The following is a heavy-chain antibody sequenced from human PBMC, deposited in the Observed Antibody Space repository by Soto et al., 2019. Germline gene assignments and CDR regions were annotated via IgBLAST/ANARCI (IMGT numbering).Heavy chain of an antibody. CDR1: GFTFSSYG. CDR2: IWYDGSNK. J-gene: IGHJ6*02. Sequence: QVQLVESGGGVVQPGRSLRLSCAASGFTFSSYGMHWVRQAPGKGLEWVAVIWYDGSNKYYADSVKGRFTISRDNSKNXLYLQVNSLRAEDTAGYYCARERGVNPYYYYGMDVWGQGTTVPVSS. D-gene: IGHD6-25*01. V-gene: IGHV3-33*01. CDR3: ARERGVNPYYYYGMDV.